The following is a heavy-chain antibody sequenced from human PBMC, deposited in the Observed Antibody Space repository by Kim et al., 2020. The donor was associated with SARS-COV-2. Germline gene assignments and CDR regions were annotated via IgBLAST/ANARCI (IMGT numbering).Heavy chain of an antibody. CDR1: GFTFSSYA. CDR3: ARDLAEVLYYYYGMDV. V-gene: IGHV3-30-3*01. J-gene: IGHJ6*02. D-gene: IGHD6-19*01. CDR2: ISYDGSNK. Sequence: GGSLRLSCAASGFTFSSYAMHWVRQAPGKGLEWVAVISYDGSNKYYADSVKGRFTISRDNSKNTLYLQMNSLRAEDTAVYYCARDLAEVLYYYYGMDVWGQGTTVTVS.